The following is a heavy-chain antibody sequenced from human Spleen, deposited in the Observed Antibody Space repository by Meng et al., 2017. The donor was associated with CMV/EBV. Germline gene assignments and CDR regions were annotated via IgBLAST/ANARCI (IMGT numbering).Heavy chain of an antibody. CDR1: RFTFSNYW. CDR2: INEDGSET. V-gene: IGHV3-7*01. J-gene: IGHJ4*02. CDR3: VKLFDY. Sequence: GESLKISCVTSRFTFSNYWMTWVRQAPGKGLEWLANINEDGSETNYVDSVKGRFIISRDNSRNSLYLHMTSLRAEDTALYYCVKLFDYWGQGTLVTVSS.